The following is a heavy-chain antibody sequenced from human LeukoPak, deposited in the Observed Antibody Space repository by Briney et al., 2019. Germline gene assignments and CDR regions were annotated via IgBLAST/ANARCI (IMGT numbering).Heavy chain of an antibody. D-gene: IGHD6-6*01. Sequence: SETLSLTCTVSGGSISSGSYYWSWIRQPAGKGLEWIGRIYTSGSTNYNPSLKSRVTISVDTSKNQFSLKLSSVTAADTAVYYCARALPHYSSSPGAFDIWGQGTMVTVSS. V-gene: IGHV4-61*02. J-gene: IGHJ3*02. CDR2: IYTSGST. CDR3: ARALPHYSSSPGAFDI. CDR1: GGSISSGSYY.